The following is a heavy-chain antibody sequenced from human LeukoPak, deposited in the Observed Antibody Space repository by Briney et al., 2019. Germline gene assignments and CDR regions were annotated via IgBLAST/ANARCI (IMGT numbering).Heavy chain of an antibody. J-gene: IGHJ4*02. D-gene: IGHD3-10*01. Sequence: SETLSLTCTVSAASISTSDYWWAWIRQPPGRGLEWIGSIFYSGNTHDYPSLRSRLTISVDTSRNQFSLKLNSVTAADTAVYYCARRPITRGWTRFDYWGQGTLVTVSS. CDR3: ARRPITRGWTRFDY. CDR1: AASISTSDYW. CDR2: IFYSGNT. V-gene: IGHV4-39*01.